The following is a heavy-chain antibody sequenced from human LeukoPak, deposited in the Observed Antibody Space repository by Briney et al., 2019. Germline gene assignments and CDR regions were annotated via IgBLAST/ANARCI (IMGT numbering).Heavy chain of an antibody. V-gene: IGHV3-33*01. CDR2: IWYDGSNK. J-gene: IGHJ4*02. CDR3: ARDTPSGIAAAGTWPIDY. CDR1: GFTFSSYG. Sequence: PGGSLRLSCAASGFTFSSYGMHWVRQAPGKGLEWVAVIWYDGSNKYYADSVKGRFTISRDNSKNTPYLQMNSLRAEDTAVYYCARDTPSGIAAAGTWPIDYWGQGTLVTVSS. D-gene: IGHD6-13*01.